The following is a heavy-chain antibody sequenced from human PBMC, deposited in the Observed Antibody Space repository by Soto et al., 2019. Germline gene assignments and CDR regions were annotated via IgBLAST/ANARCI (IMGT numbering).Heavy chain of an antibody. CDR2: ISGSGGKT. Sequence: GGSLRLSCAASGFTFSRYAMSWVRQAPGKGLEWVSVISGSGGKTYYADSVKGRFTISRDNSKNTVYLQMNSLRADDTAVYYCVTMPRNDFWSGYMDVWGKGTTVTVSS. D-gene: IGHD3-3*01. CDR1: GFTFSRYA. CDR3: VTMPRNDFWSGYMDV. J-gene: IGHJ6*03. V-gene: IGHV3-23*01.